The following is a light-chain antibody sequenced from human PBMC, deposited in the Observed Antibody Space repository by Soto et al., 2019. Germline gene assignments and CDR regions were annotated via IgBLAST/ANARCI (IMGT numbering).Light chain of an antibody. J-gene: IGKJ5*01. CDR3: HQYGTSPPVT. CDR1: QSVSSSY. CDR2: GAS. V-gene: IGKV3-20*01. Sequence: EILLTQSPGTLSSSPGERATLSCRASQSVSSSYLAWYQQRPGQAPRLLIYGASSRATGIPDRFSGSGSGTDFTLTISRLEPEDFAVYYCHQYGTSPPVTFGQGTRLEIK.